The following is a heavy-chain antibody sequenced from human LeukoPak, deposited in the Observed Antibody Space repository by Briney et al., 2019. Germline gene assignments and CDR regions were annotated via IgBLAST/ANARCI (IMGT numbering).Heavy chain of an antibody. Sequence: SETLSLTCTVSGGSIRSHYWSWIRQPPGKGLEWIGYIYYSGSTNYNPSLRSRVTISVDTSKNQFSLKLSSVTAADTAVYYCARDRGDYDSSGYYGYFDYWGQGALVTVSS. V-gene: IGHV4-59*11. CDR3: ARDRGDYDSSGYYGYFDY. CDR1: GGSIRSHY. J-gene: IGHJ4*02. CDR2: IYYSGST. D-gene: IGHD3-22*01.